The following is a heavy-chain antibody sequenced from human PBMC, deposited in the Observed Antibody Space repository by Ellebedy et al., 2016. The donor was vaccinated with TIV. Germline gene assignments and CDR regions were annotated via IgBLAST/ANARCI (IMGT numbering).Heavy chain of an antibody. CDR2: IIPMIVKT. CDR3: ARHLYSASWYDDS. Sequence: ASVKVSXXASGYTFTSYYMHWVRQAPGQGLEWMGRIIPMIVKTNYAQKFQGRVTFTADKSTSTAYMEVNRLTSEDTAVYYCARHLYSASWYDDSWGQGTLVAVST. V-gene: IGHV1-2*02. CDR1: GYTFTSYY. J-gene: IGHJ5*01. D-gene: IGHD6-13*01.